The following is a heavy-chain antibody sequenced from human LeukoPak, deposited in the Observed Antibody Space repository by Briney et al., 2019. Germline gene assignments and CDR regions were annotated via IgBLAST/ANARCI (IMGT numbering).Heavy chain of an antibody. CDR2: IYTSGST. V-gene: IGHV4-61*02. CDR1: GGSISSGSYY. Sequence: SQTLSLTCTVSGGSISSGSYYWSWIRQPAGKGLEWIGRIYTSGSTNYNPSLKSRVTISVDTSKNQFSLKLSSVTAADTAVYYCARGLGIFGVSWFDPWGQGTLVTVSS. D-gene: IGHD3-3*01. CDR3: ARGLGIFGVSWFDP. J-gene: IGHJ5*02.